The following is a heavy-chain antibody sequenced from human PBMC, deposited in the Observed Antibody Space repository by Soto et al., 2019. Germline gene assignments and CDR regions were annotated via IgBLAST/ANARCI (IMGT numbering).Heavy chain of an antibody. CDR3: AANSSSWHSARGGFDP. D-gene: IGHD6-13*01. V-gene: IGHV3-30*03. CDR1: GFTFSSYG. Sequence: GGSLILSCAASGFTFSSYGMHWVRQAPGKGLEWVAVISYDVSNKYYADSVKGRFTISRDNSKNTLYLQMNSLRAEDTAVYYCAANSSSWHSARGGFDPWGQGTLVTVSS. J-gene: IGHJ5*02. CDR2: ISYDVSNK.